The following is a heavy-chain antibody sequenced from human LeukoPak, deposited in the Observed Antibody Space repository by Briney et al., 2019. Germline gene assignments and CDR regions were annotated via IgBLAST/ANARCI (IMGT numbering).Heavy chain of an antibody. V-gene: IGHV3-9*01. D-gene: IGHD1-14*01. Sequence: GGSLRLSCAASGFTFDDYAMHWVRQAPGKGLEWVSGISWNSGSIGYADSVKGRFTISRDNAKNSLYLQMNSLGAEDTALYYCAKRKSGLFDAFDIWGQGTMVTVSS. CDR3: AKRKSGLFDAFDI. CDR1: GFTFDDYA. J-gene: IGHJ3*02. CDR2: ISWNSGSI.